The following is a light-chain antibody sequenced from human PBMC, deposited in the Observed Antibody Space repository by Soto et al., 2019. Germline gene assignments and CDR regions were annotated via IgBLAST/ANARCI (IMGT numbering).Light chain of an antibody. V-gene: IGKV3-20*01. J-gene: IGKJ2*01. CDR3: QQYGSSPYT. CDR2: GAS. CDR1: QSISNIF. Sequence: EIVLTRSPGTLSLSPGERATLSCRASQSISNIFLAWYQQKPDQAPRLLMYGASNRATGIPDRFRGSGSGTDFTLIITRVEPEDFAIYYCQQYGSSPYTFGQGTKLEIK.